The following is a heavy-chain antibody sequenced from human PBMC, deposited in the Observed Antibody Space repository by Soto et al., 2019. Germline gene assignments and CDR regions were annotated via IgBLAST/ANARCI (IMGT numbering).Heavy chain of an antibody. CDR1: GFTFSSFG. J-gene: IGHJ3*02. Sequence: GGSLRLSCVASGFTFSSFGIHWVRQAPGKGLEWVGVISSDGKTKYYADSVKGRFTISRDSAKKSLYLQMNSLRVEDTAVYYCVRDFSRIVGATADAFDMWGQGTMVTVSS. CDR3: VRDFSRIVGATADAFDM. CDR2: ISSDGKTK. D-gene: IGHD1-26*01. V-gene: IGHV3-30*03.